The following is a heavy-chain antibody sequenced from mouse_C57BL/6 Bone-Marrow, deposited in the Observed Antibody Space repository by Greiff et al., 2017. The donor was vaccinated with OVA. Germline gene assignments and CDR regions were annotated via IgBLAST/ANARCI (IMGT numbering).Heavy chain of an antibody. J-gene: IGHJ1*03. D-gene: IGHD1-1*01. Sequence: EVQLQQSGAELVRPGASVKLSCTASGFNIKDDYMHWVKQRPEQGLEWIGWIDPENGDTEYASKFQGKATITADTSSNTAYLQLSSLTSEDTAVYYCTTDYYGSSCDWYFDVWGTGTTVTVSS. CDR2: IDPENGDT. V-gene: IGHV14-4*01. CDR1: GFNIKDDY. CDR3: TTDYYGSSCDWYFDV.